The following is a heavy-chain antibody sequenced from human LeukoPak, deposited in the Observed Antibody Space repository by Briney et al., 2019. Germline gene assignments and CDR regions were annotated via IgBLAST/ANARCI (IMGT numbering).Heavy chain of an antibody. CDR2: IKQDGSEK. D-gene: IGHD1-26*01. V-gene: IGHV3-7*01. CDR1: GFTLSLHC. Sequence: GRSLRLSCAASGFTLSLHCMSWVRQAPAKGLEWVANIKQDGSEKYYMDSVKGRFTNPRDNAKNSLYMQMNSLRAEDTAVYYCAREFRIRAWEPLFGDFWGQGTLVTVSS. J-gene: IGHJ4*02. CDR3: AREFRIRAWEPLFGDF.